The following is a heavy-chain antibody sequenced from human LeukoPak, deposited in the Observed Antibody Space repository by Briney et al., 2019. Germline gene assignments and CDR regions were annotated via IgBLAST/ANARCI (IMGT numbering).Heavy chain of an antibody. J-gene: IGHJ6*03. CDR3: ARAIGYCSSTSCLDYYMDV. V-gene: IGHV1-8*03. D-gene: IGHD2-2*01. CDR1: GYTFTSYD. Sequence: ASVNVSCKASGYTFTSYDINWVRQATGQGLEWMGWMNPNSGNTGYAQKFQGRVTITRNTSISTAYMELSSLRSEDTAVYYCARAIGYCSSTSCLDYYMDVWGKGTTVTVSS. CDR2: MNPNSGNT.